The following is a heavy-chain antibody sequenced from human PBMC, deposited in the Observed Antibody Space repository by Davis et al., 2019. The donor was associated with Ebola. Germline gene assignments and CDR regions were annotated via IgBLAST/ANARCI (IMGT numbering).Heavy chain of an antibody. CDR3: ARDRGIVVVPIKYYGMDV. V-gene: IGHV3-33*08. CDR2: IWYDGSNK. CDR1: GFTFSTYG. Sequence: PGGSLRLSCAASGFTFSTYGLHWVRQAPGKGLEWVAVIWYDGSNKYYADSVKGRFTISRDNSKNTLYLQMNSLRAEDTAVYYCARDRGIVVVPIKYYGMDVWGKGTTVTVSS. D-gene: IGHD2-2*01. J-gene: IGHJ6*04.